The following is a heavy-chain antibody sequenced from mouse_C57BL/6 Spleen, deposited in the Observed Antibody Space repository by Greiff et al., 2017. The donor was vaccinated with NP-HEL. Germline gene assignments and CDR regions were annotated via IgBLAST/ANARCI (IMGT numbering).Heavy chain of an antibody. Sequence: EVQVVESGGGLVQPGGSLKLSCAASGFTFSDYYMYWVRQTPEKRLEWVAYISNGGGSTYYPDTVKGRFTISRDNAKNTLYLQMSRLKSEATAMYYCARRGYGNYGDYWYFDVWGTGTTVTVSS. CDR1: GFTFSDYY. CDR3: ARRGYGNYGDYWYFDV. J-gene: IGHJ1*03. V-gene: IGHV5-12*01. D-gene: IGHD2-10*02. CDR2: ISNGGGST.